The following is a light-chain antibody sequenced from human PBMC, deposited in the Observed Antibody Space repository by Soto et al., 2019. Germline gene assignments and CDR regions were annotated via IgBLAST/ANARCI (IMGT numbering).Light chain of an antibody. CDR1: SSDFGVYNY. CDR2: EVS. J-gene: IGLJ1*01. V-gene: IGLV2-8*01. Sequence: QSALTQPASVSGSPGQSITISCTGTSSDFGVYNYVSWYQLHPGKAPKLMIYEVSERPSGVPDRFSGSKSSNTASLTVSGLQAEDEADYYCSSYAGSNNFVFGTGTKLTVL. CDR3: SSYAGSNNFV.